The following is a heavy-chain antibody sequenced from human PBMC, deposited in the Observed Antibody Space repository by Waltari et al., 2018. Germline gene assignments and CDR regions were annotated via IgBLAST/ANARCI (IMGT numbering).Heavy chain of an antibody. Sequence: EVQLVESGGDLIQPGGSLRLSCAASGFIFSDYAMTWVRQAPGKGLEWVSSISGSGGSTYYADSVKGRFPISRDTSKNTLYLQMNSLRAEDTAVFYCAKGRVWGWAGVAWDFDLWGRGTLVTVSS. D-gene: IGHD7-27*01. CDR1: GFIFSDYA. CDR2: ISGSGGST. J-gene: IGHJ2*01. CDR3: AKGRVWGWAGVAWDFDL. V-gene: IGHV3-23*04.